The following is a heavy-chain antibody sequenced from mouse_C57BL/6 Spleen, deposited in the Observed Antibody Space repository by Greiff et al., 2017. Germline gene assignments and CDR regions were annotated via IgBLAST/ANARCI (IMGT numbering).Heavy chain of an antibody. CDR1: GYTFTSYW. J-gene: IGHJ2*01. D-gene: IGHD2-4*01. CDR3: TSLDYVGDVDY. CDR2: IYPGNSDT. V-gene: IGHV1-5*01. Sequence: EVQLQQSGTVLARPGASVKMSCKTSGYTFTSYWMHWVKQRPGQGLEWIGAIYPGNSDTSYNQKFKGQAKLTAVPSASTAYMELSSLTNEDSAVYYCTSLDYVGDVDYWGQGTTLTVSS.